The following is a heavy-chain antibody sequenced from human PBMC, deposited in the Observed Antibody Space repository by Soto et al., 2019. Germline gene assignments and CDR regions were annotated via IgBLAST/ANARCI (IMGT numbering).Heavy chain of an antibody. Sequence: QVQLQESGPGLVKPSQTLSLTCTVSGGSISSGGYYWSWIRQHPGKGLEWIGYIYYSGSTYYNPSLKRRVTISVDTSKNQFSLKLSSVTAADTAVYYCARRSSWGGDNWFDPWGQGTLVTVSS. CDR2: IYYSGST. CDR1: GGSISSGGYY. V-gene: IGHV4-31*03. J-gene: IGHJ5*02. CDR3: ARRSSWGGDNWFDP. D-gene: IGHD6-13*01.